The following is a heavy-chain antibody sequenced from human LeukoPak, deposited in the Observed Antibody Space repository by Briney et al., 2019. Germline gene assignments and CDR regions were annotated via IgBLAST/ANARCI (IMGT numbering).Heavy chain of an antibody. CDR1: GFTFSNYV. D-gene: IGHD4-11*01. CDR2: ISGSGTST. Sequence: PGGSLRLSCVASGFTFSNYVMNWVRQAPGKGLECVSSISGSGTSTYYADSVKGRFTSSRDNSKNTLYLQMNSLRAEDTAMYYCANEYSKGDVWGQGTTVTVSS. CDR3: ANEYSKGDV. V-gene: IGHV3-23*01. J-gene: IGHJ3*01.